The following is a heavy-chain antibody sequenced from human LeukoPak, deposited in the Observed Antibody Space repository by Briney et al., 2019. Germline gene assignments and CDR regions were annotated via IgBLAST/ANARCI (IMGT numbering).Heavy chain of an antibody. CDR3: AKLSSYSSGWG. V-gene: IGHV3-23*01. J-gene: IGHJ4*02. CDR2: ISGSGSST. Sequence: GESLRLSCAASGFTFSSYTMNWVRQAPGKGLEWVSGISGSGSSTYYVDSVKGRFTISRDNSKNMVYLRMNSLRAEDMAIYYCAKLSSYSSGWGWGQGTLVTVSS. D-gene: IGHD6-19*01. CDR1: GFTFSSYT.